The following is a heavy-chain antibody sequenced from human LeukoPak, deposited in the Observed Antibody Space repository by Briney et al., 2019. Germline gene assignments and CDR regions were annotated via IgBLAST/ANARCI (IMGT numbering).Heavy chain of an antibody. Sequence: SETLSLTCAVYGGSFSGYYWSWIRQPPGKGLEWIGEINHSGSTNYNPSLKSRVTISVDTSKNQFSLKLSSATAADTAVYYCARGRFLEWLLHRNYYYYYMDVWGKGTTVTVSS. J-gene: IGHJ6*03. CDR1: GGSFSGYY. V-gene: IGHV4-34*01. CDR2: INHSGST. CDR3: ARGRFLEWLLHRNYYYYYMDV. D-gene: IGHD3-3*01.